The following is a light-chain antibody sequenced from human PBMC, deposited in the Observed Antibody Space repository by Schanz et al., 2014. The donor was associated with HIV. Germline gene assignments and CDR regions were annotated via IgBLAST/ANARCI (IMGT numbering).Light chain of an antibody. CDR2: GAT. J-gene: IGKJ5*01. CDR1: QSVSR. V-gene: IGKV3-20*01. CDR3: QQYHSLIT. Sequence: EIVLTQSPGTLSLSPGERATLSCRASQSVSRLAWFQHKPDQAPRLLIYGATSRATGIPDRFSGSGSGTDFTLTIARLEPEDSAVYYCQQYHSLITFGQGTRREIK.